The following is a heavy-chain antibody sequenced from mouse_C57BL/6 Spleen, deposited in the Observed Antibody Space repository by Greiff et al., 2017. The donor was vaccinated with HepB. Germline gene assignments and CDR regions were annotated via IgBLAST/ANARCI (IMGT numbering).Heavy chain of an antibody. Sequence: DVMLVASGRCLVKPGGSLKLSCAASRFSLRDYGLHWVRQAPEKGLEWVAYISSGSSTIYYADTVKGRFTISRDNAKNTLFLQMTMLRSEATAMFYCARPGYYGSIYYAMDYWGQGTSVTVSS. CDR1: RFSLRDYG. CDR3: ARPGYYGSIYYAMDY. D-gene: IGHD1-1*01. CDR2: ISSGSSTI. J-gene: IGHJ4*01. V-gene: IGHV5-17*01.